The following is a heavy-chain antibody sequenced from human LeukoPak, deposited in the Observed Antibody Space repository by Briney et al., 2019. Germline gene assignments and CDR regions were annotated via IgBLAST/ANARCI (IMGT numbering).Heavy chain of an antibody. CDR3: ARDRSYIVVVVAATWFDP. V-gene: IGHV1-2*02. CDR2: INPNSGGT. J-gene: IGHJ5*02. CDR1: GYTFTGYY. D-gene: IGHD2-15*01. Sequence: ASVKVSCKASGYTFTGYYMHWVRQAPGQGLEWMGWINPNSGGTNYAQKFQGRVTMTRDTSVSTAYMELSRLRSDDTAVYYCARDRSYIVVVVAATWFDPWGQGTLVTVSS.